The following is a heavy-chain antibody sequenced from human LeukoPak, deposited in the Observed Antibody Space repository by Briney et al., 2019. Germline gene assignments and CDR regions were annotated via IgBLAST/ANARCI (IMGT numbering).Heavy chain of an antibody. CDR1: GFTFTSSA. J-gene: IGHJ4*02. CDR2: IVVGSGNT. CDR3: AAAPQPHYDFWSGYSL. Sequence: EASVTVSCKASGFTFTSSAVQWVRQARGQRLEWIGWIVVGSGNTNYAQKFQERVTITRDMSTSTAYMELSSLRSEDTAVYYCAAAPQPHYDFWSGYSLWGQGTLVTVSS. D-gene: IGHD3-3*01. V-gene: IGHV1-58*01.